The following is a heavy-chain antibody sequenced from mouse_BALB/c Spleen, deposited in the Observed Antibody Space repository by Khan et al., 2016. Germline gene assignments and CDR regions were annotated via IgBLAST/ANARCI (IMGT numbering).Heavy chain of an antibody. D-gene: IGHD4-1*01. Sequence: QVQLQQPGAELVRPGASVKLSCKASGYTFTSYWINWVKQRPGQGLEWIGNIYPSDSYTNYNQKFKDKATLTVDKSSSTAYMQLSSPTSEDSAVYYCTRVWDVYFDYWGQGTTLTVSS. CDR1: GYTFTSYW. V-gene: IGHV1-69*02. CDR2: IYPSDSYT. CDR3: TRVWDVYFDY. J-gene: IGHJ2*01.